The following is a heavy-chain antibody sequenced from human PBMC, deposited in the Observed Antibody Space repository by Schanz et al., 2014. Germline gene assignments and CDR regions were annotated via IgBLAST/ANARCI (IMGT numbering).Heavy chain of an antibody. Sequence: VQLVQSGGGLVQPGGSLRLSCAASGFTFSSYGMHWVRQAPGKGLEWVAVIWYDGSNKYYADSVKGRFTISRDNSKNTLFLQMNSLRVEDTAVYYCAASSGWHPSTDYWGQGTLVTVSS. CDR1: GFTFSSYG. CDR3: AASSGWHPSTDY. J-gene: IGHJ4*02. D-gene: IGHD6-19*01. CDR2: IWYDGSNK. V-gene: IGHV3-33*01.